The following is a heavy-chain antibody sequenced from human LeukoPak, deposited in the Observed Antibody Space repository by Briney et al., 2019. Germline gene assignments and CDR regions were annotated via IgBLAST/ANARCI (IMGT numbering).Heavy chain of an antibody. D-gene: IGHD6-19*01. CDR1: GGPFSTYY. Sequence: SETLSLTCAVYGGPFSTYYWSWIRQPPGKGLEWIGEINHSASTNYNPSLKSRVTISVDTSKNQFSLKLSSVTAAGTAVYYCARVTPRSSGWYRPFDYWGQGTLVTVSS. V-gene: IGHV4-34*01. CDR3: ARVTPRSSGWYRPFDY. J-gene: IGHJ4*02. CDR2: INHSAST.